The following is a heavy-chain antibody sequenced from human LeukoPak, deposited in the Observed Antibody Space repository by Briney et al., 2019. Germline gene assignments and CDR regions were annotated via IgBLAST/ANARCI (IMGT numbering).Heavy chain of an antibody. J-gene: IGHJ4*02. CDR3: AKNLYDFWSGYLDY. CDR2: ISYDGSNK. V-gene: IGHV3-30*18. Sequence: GGSLRLSCAASGFTFSSYGMHWVRQAPGKGLEWVAVISYDGSNKYYADSVKGRFTISRDNSKNTLYLQMNSLRAEDTAVYYCAKNLYDFWSGYLDYWGKGTLVTVSS. D-gene: IGHD3-3*01. CDR1: GFTFSSYG.